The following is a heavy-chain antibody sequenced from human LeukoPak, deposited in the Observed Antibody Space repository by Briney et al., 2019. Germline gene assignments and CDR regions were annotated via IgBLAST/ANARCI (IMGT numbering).Heavy chain of an antibody. Sequence: GGSLRLSCAASGFTFSNSWMSWVRQAPGKGLEWVAEIKDDGSDKYYVGSVKGRFTIPRDNAKNSAYLQMNSLRAEDTAVYYCVSFYARWGQGTLVTVSS. J-gene: IGHJ4*02. D-gene: IGHD2/OR15-2a*01. V-gene: IGHV3-7*01. CDR1: GFTFSNSW. CDR3: VSFYAR. CDR2: IKDDGSDK.